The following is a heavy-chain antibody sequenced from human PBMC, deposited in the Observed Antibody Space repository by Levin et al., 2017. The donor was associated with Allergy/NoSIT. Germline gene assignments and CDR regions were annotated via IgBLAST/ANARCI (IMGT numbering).Heavy chain of an antibody. D-gene: IGHD2-15*01. CDR3: TTDMGDYCSGGSCDPIPFQH. Sequence: PGGSLRLSCAASGFTFSNAWMSWVRQAPGKGLEWVGRIKSKTDGGTTDYAAPVKGRFTISRDDSKNTLYLQMNSLKTEDTAVYYCTTDMGDYCSGGSCDPIPFQHWGQGTLVTVSS. J-gene: IGHJ1*01. V-gene: IGHV3-15*01. CDR1: GFTFSNAW. CDR2: IKSKTDGGTT.